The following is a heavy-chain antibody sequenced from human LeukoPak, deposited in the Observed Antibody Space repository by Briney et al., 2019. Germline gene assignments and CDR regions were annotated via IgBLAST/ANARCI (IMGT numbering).Heavy chain of an antibody. D-gene: IGHD4-23*01. V-gene: IGHV4-59*01. CDR1: GGSISTYQ. CDR3: ARVGVDYSGNIIKYFFDY. Sequence: PSETLSLTCTVSGGSISTYQWSWIRQPPGKGLEWIGNIYYSGSANYNPSLKSRVIISVDTSKNQSSLKLSPVTAADTAVYYCARVGVDYSGNIIKYFFDYWGQGTLVTVSS. CDR2: IYYSGSA. J-gene: IGHJ4*02.